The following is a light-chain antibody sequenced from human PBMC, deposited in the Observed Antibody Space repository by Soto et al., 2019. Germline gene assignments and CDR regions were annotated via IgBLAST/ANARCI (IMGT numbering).Light chain of an antibody. CDR3: QKYNSVPS. CDR1: QGIRNY. V-gene: IGKV1-27*01. Sequence: DIQMTQSPSSLSASVGDRVTISCRASQGIRNYVAWYQQRPGKVPKLLIYAAPTLQSGVPSRFSGSGSGTDFTLTISSLQPEDVATYYCQKYNSVPSFGGGTKVEIK. CDR2: AAP. J-gene: IGKJ4*01.